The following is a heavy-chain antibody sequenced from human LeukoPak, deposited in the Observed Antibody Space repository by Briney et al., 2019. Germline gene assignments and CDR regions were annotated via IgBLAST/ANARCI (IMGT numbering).Heavy chain of an antibody. CDR2: ISYDGSHK. CDR1: GFTFSSYG. D-gene: IGHD4/OR15-4a*01. Sequence: PGRSRRLSCAASGFTFSSYGMHWVRQAPGKGLEWVAVISYDGSHKYSADSVKGRFTISRDNSKNTLYLQMNSLRTEDTAVYFCSASRPHYGDYYGLDVWGHGTTVTLSS. CDR3: SASRPHYGDYYGLDV. V-gene: IGHV3-30*03. J-gene: IGHJ6*02.